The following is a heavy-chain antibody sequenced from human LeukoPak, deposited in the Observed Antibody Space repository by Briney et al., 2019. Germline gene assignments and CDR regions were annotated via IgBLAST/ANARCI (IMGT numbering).Heavy chain of an antibody. CDR2: IIPIFGTA. D-gene: IGHD1-26*01. CDR1: GGTFSSYA. CDR3: ATDIGSYSGSYLAA. V-gene: IGHV1-69*13. J-gene: IGHJ5*02. Sequence: SVKVSCKASGGTFSSYAISWVRQAPGQGLEWMGGIIPIFGTANYAQKFQGRVTITADESTSTAYMELSSLRSEDTAVYYCATDIGSYSGSYLAAWGQGTLVTVSS.